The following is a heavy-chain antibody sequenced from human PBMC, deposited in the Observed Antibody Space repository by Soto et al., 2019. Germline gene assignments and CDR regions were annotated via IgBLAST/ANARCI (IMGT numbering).Heavy chain of an antibody. Sequence: GGSLRLSCAASGLIFLNYRMDWVLQAPGKGLVWVSRINNHGSTTNYADSVKGRFTISRDDAKNTLYLVMNSLRAEDTAVYYCARGGAGLDVWGKGTTVTVSS. CDR3: ARGGAGLDV. V-gene: IGHV3-74*01. J-gene: IGHJ6*04. CDR1: GLIFLNYR. CDR2: INNHGSTT.